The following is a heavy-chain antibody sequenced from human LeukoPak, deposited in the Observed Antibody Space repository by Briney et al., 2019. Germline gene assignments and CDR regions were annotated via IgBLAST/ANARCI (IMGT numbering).Heavy chain of an antibody. J-gene: IGHJ4*02. V-gene: IGHV3-53*01. CDR2: IYSGGNT. D-gene: IGHD5-18*01. CDR3: TRSFFSYGYFDY. Sequence: GGSLRLSCAASGFSVSDNYMSWVRQAPGKGLEWGSVIYSGGNTYYADSVKGRFTISRDNSKSTLHPQMNSLRAEDPAVYYRTRSFFSYGYFDYWGQGTLVTVSS. CDR1: GFSVSDNY.